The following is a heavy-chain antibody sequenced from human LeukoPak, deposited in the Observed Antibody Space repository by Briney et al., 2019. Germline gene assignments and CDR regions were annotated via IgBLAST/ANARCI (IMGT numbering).Heavy chain of an antibody. J-gene: IGHJ4*02. V-gene: IGHV4-59*12. CDR3: ARQSSTEGNFDY. Sequence: SETLSLTCTVSGGSISSYYWSWIRQPPGKGLEWIGEIYHSGSTNYNPSLKSRVTISVDKSKNQFSLKLSSVTAADTAVYYCARQSSTEGNFDYWGQGTLVTVSS. CDR1: GGSISSYY. D-gene: IGHD2-2*01. CDR2: IYHSGST.